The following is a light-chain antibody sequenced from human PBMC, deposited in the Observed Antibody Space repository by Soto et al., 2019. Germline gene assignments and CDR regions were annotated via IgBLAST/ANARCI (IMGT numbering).Light chain of an antibody. CDR2: EVT. J-gene: IGLJ1*01. Sequence: QSALTQPASVSGSPGQSITISCTGTSSDVGCYNYVSWYQQHPGKAPKLMIYEVTNRPSGVSNRFSGSKSGNTASLTISGLQAEDEAAYYCSSYTRSSTLVFGTGTKLTVL. V-gene: IGLV2-14*01. CDR1: SSDVGCYNY. CDR3: SSYTRSSTLV.